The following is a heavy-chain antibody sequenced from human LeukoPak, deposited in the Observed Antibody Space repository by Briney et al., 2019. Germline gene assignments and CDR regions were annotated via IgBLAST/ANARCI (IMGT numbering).Heavy chain of an antibody. CDR2: IYYSGST. D-gene: IGHD3-9*01. J-gene: IGHJ6*03. V-gene: IGHV4-59*01. CDR1: GGSISSYY. CDR3: AKTYYDILTGYGGPYYMDV. Sequence: SETLSLTCSVSGGSISSYYWSWIRQPPGKGLEWIGYIYYSGSTNYNPSLKSRVTISVDTSKNQFSLKLSSVTAADTAVYYCAKTYYDILTGYGGPYYMDVWGKGTTVTVSS.